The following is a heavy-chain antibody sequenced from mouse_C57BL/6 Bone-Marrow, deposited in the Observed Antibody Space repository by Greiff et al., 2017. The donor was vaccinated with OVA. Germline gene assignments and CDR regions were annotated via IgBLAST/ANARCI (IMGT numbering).Heavy chain of an antibody. D-gene: IGHD1-1*01. CDR1: GYTFTSYG. Sequence: VQLQQSGAELARPGASVKLSCKASGYTFTSYGISWVKQRPGQGLEWIGEIYPRSGDTYYNEKFKGKATLTADKSSSTAYMELSSLTSEDSAVYCCARVSNTVESMDYWGQGTSVTVSS. CDR2: IYPRSGDT. CDR3: ARVSNTVESMDY. V-gene: IGHV1-81*01. J-gene: IGHJ4*01.